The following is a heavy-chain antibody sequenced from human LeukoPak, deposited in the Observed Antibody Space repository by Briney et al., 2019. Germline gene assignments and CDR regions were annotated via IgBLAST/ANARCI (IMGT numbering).Heavy chain of an antibody. Sequence: PSETLSLTCTVSGGSISSYYWSWIRQPPGQGLEWTGYIYNNGRTNYNPSLKSRVTISVDTSKNQFSLRLTSVTAADTAVYYCARDPGSSGYWYFDLWGRGTLVTVSS. CDR2: IYNNGRT. CDR1: GGSISSYY. J-gene: IGHJ2*01. V-gene: IGHV4-59*01. D-gene: IGHD6-19*01. CDR3: ARDPGSSGYWYFDL.